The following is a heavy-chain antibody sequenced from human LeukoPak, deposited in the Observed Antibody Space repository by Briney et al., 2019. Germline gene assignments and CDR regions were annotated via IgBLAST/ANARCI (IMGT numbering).Heavy chain of an antibody. J-gene: IGHJ6*03. CDR3: AKVSSSWYVSYYYHMDV. D-gene: IGHD6-13*01. Sequence: PGGSLRLSCAASGFTFRNYAMSWVRQAPGKGLEWVSVISGSGGSTYYADSVKGRFTISRDNSKNTLYLQMNSLRAEDTAVYYCAKVSSSWYVSYYYHMDVWGKGTTVTVSS. CDR2: ISGSGGST. V-gene: IGHV3-23*01. CDR1: GFTFRNYA.